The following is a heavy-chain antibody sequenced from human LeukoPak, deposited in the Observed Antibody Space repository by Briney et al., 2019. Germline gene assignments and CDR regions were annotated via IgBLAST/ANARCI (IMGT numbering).Heavy chain of an antibody. CDR1: GFTFSSYA. V-gene: IGHV3-66*04. CDR2: ISSGGST. J-gene: IGHJ4*02. D-gene: IGHD3-3*01. CDR3: SILPWSDY. Sequence: GGSLRLSCAASGFTFSSYAMSWVRQAPGKGLDWVSFISSGGSTYYADSVMGRFTISRDNSTNTLFHQMNSRMTEDAAVYYYSILPWSDYWGQGTLVTVSS.